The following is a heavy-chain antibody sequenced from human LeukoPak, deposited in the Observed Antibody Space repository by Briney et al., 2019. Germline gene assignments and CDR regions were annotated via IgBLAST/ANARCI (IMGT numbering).Heavy chain of an antibody. J-gene: IGHJ4*02. Sequence: GASVKVSCKASGYTFTGYYMHWVRQAPGQGLEWMGWINPNSGGTNYAQKFQGWVTMTRDTSISTAYMELSRLRSDDTAVYYCARGPPGYSYGYDFGSDYWGQGTLVTVSS. CDR2: INPNSGGT. CDR1: GYTFTGYY. CDR3: ARGPPGYSYGYDFGSDY. V-gene: IGHV1-2*04. D-gene: IGHD5-18*01.